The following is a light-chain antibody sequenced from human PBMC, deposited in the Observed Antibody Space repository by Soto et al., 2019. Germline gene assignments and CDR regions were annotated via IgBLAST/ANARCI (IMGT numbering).Light chain of an antibody. CDR2: DAS. V-gene: IGKV3-20*01. CDR1: QSVSSSD. CDR3: QHYGTSFWT. J-gene: IGKJ1*01. Sequence: EIVLTQSPGTLSLSPGERATLSCRTTQSVSSSDLAWYQQKPGQAPRLLIYDASSKATGIPDRFSGSGSGTDFTLTISRLEPYYFAVYYCQHYGTSFWTFGQGTKVDI.